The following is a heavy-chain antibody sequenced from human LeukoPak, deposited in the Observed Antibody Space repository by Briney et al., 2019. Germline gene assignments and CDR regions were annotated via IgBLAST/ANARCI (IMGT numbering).Heavy chain of an antibody. CDR3: AKDAIHKYYYDSSGSPATGY. CDR2: IKQDGIEE. D-gene: IGHD3-22*01. Sequence: GGSLRLSCAASQFTFSRYWMNWVRQAPGKGLEWVASIKQDGIEEYYVESVKGRFTISRDNSKNTLYLQMNSLRAEDTAVYYCAKDAIHKYYYDSSGSPATGYWGQGTLVTVSS. J-gene: IGHJ4*02. V-gene: IGHV3-7*01. CDR1: QFTFSRYW.